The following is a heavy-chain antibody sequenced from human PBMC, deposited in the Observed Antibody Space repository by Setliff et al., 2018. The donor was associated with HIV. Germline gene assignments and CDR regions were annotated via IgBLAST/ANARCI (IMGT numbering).Heavy chain of an antibody. Sequence: LSLTCAVYGGSFNGYSWTWIRQPPGKGLEWIGGINRSGSTNYNPSLKSRVTISVDTSKSQFSLRLNSVTAADTAVYYCARGEYYDVSAIYHDDRWGQGTLVTVSS. D-gene: IGHD3-16*01. CDR3: ARGEYYDVSAIYHDDR. V-gene: IGHV4-34*01. CDR2: INRSGST. CDR1: GGSFNGYS. J-gene: IGHJ4*02.